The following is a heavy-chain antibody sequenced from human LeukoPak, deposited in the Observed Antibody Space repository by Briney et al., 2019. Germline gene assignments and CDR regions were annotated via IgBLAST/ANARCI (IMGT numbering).Heavy chain of an antibody. CDR1: GFTFSSHW. CDR3: ARGIVIGSGSCLD. Sequence: GGSLRLSCAASGFTFSSHWMHWVRQAPGKGLVWVSRISENRYTTNYADSVKGRFTISRDNAKNTVYLQMNSLRVEDTAVYYCARGIVIGSGSCLDWGQGTLVTVSS. D-gene: IGHD3-10*01. CDR2: ISENRYTT. V-gene: IGHV3-74*01. J-gene: IGHJ4*02.